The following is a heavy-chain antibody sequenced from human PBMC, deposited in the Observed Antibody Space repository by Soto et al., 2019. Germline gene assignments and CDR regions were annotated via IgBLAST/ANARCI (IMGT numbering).Heavy chain of an antibody. CDR2: INAGNGDT. Sequence: QVRLVQSGAEVKEPGASVKISCMPSGYNFIDYAIHWVRQAPGQGLEWMGWINAGNGDTKYPQNFQGGITITRDTVERTVHLELSSLKSKDTAVYYCARDMSPRVVLDLFEHWGEGTLVAVSS. CDR1: GYNFIDYA. V-gene: IGHV1-3*01. D-gene: IGHD2-15*01. CDR3: ARDMSPRVVLDLFEH. J-gene: IGHJ4*02.